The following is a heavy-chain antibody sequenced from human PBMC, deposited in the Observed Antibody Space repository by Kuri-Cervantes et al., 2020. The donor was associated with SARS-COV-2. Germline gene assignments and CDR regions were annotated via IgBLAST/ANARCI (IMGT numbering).Heavy chain of an antibody. Sequence: ASVKVSCKASGYTFITYGISWVRQAPGQGLEWMGWISAYNGNTNYAQKLQGRVTMTTDTSTSTAYMELRSLRSDDTAVYYCARDGRTYYDILTGYSISYYFDHWGQGALVTVSS. CDR2: ISAYNGNT. CDR1: GYTFITYG. J-gene: IGHJ4*02. CDR3: ARDGRTYYDILTGYSISYYFDH. D-gene: IGHD3-9*01. V-gene: IGHV1-18*04.